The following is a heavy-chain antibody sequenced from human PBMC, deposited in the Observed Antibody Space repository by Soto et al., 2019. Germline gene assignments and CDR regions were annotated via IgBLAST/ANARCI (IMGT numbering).Heavy chain of an antibody. J-gene: IGHJ4*01. D-gene: IGHD3-22*01. CDR1: GYTFTSYA. Sequence: ASVKVSCKASGYTFTSYAMHWVRQAPGQRLEWMGWINAGNGNTKYSQKFQGRVTITRDTSASTAYMELSSLRSEDTAVYYCARWGPDYHDSSGYSSYFDYWGQGTLVTVSS. CDR2: INAGNGNT. V-gene: IGHV1-3*01. CDR3: ARWGPDYHDSSGYSSYFDY.